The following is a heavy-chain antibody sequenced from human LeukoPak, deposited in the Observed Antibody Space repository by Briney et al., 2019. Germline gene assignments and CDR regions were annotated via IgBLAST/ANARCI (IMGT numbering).Heavy chain of an antibody. CDR3: ARTPLSRYLDYYPD. J-gene: IGHJ4*02. CDR2: IYYSGST. Sequence: SETLSLTCTVSGGSISSYYWSWLRPPPGRGLEWSGYIYYSGSTNYNPSLKRRVTISVDTSKHQFSLKLSSVTAADTAVYYCARTPLSRYLDYYPDWGQGTLVTVSS. CDR1: GGSISSYY. V-gene: IGHV4-59*01. D-gene: IGHD3-9*01.